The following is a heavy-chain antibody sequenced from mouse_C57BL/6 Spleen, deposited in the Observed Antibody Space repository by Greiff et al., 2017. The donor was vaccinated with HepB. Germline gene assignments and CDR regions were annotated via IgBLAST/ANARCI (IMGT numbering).Heavy chain of an antibody. Sequence: EVQLQQSGPELVKPGASVKIPCKASGYTFTDYNMDWVKQSHGKSLEWIGDINPNNGGTIYNQKFKGKATLTVDKSSSTAYLELRSLTSEDNAVYYWARAGYDYDVWFAYWGQGTLVTVSA. CDR2: INPNNGGT. J-gene: IGHJ3*01. D-gene: IGHD2-4*01. CDR1: GYTFTDYN. CDR3: ARAGYDYDVWFAY. V-gene: IGHV1-18*01.